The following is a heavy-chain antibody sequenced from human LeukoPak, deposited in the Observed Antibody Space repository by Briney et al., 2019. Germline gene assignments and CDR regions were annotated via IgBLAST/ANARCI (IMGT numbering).Heavy chain of an antibody. CDR3: ARDVGTSGWHTFDY. CDR1: GDSVSSNNGA. V-gene: IGHV6-1*01. D-gene: IGHD6-19*01. Sequence: SQTLSLTFAISGDSVSSNNGAWIWLRQSPSRGLEWLGSTYYRSKWYNDFAPSMQGRITINPDTSKNQFSLQLYSVTPEDTAVYYCARDVGTSGWHTFDYWGQGTLVTVSS. CDR2: TYYRSKWYN. J-gene: IGHJ4*02.